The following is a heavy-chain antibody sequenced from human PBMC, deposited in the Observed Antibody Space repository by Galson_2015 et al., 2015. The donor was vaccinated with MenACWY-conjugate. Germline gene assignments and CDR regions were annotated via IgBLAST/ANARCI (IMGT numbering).Heavy chain of an antibody. CDR2: ISGSGGST. Sequence: SLRLSCAASGFTFSSYAMSWVRQAPGKGLEWVSAISGSGGSTYYADSVKGRFTISRDNPKNTLYLQMNSLRAEDTAVYYCAKGNYDILTGYYNYYYYGMDVWGQGTTVTVSS. CDR1: GFTFSSYA. D-gene: IGHD3-9*01. CDR3: AKGNYDILTGYYNYYYYGMDV. J-gene: IGHJ6*02. V-gene: IGHV3-23*01.